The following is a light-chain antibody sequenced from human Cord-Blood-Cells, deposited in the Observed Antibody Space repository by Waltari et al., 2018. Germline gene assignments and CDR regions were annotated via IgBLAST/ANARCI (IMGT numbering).Light chain of an antibody. CDR1: QSISSW. CDR3: QQYNSYSYT. V-gene: IGKV1-5*03. J-gene: IGKJ2*01. CDR2: TSS. Sequence: DIQMTQSPSTLSASVGDRVTIPCRASQSISSWLAWYQQKPGKAPKLLIYTSSSLESGVPSRFSGSGSGTEFTLTISSLQPDYFATYYCQQYNSYSYTFGQGTKLEIK.